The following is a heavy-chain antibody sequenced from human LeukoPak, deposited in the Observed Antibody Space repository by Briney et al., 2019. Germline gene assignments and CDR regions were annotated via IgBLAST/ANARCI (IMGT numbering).Heavy chain of an antibody. CDR1: GYTFTSYY. J-gene: IGHJ4*02. V-gene: IGHV1-46*03. CDR2: INPSCGST. Sequence: GASVKVSCKASGYTFTSYYMHWVRQAPGQGLDWMGIINPSCGSTSYAQKFQGRVTMTRDTSTSTVYMELRSMRSEDTAVYYCARGGLYYYDSSGYLGSFDYWGQGTLVTVSS. D-gene: IGHD3-22*01. CDR3: ARGGLYYYDSSGYLGSFDY.